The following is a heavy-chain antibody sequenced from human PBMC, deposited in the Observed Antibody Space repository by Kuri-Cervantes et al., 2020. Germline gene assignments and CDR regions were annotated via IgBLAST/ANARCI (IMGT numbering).Heavy chain of an antibody. CDR2: ISAYNGNT. CDR1: GYTFTSYG. V-gene: IGHV1-18*01. CDR3: ASTAPRQQPDEGY. Sequence: ASVKVSCKASGYTFTSYGISWVRQAPGQGLEWMGWISAYNGNTNYAQKLQGRVTMTTDTSTSTAYMDLRSLRSDDAAVYYCASTAPRQQPDEGYWGQGTLVTVSS. D-gene: IGHD6-13*01. J-gene: IGHJ4*02.